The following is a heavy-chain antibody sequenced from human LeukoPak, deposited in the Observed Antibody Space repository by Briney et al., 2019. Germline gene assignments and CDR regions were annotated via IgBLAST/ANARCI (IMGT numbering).Heavy chain of an antibody. CDR3: AKINLGPSDY. CDR1: GFTFSNYA. CDR2: INGNGGST. J-gene: IGHJ4*02. V-gene: IGHV3-23*01. Sequence: GGSLRLSCAASGFTFSNYAMSWVRQAPGKGLEWVSGINGNGGSTYNADSVKGRFTISRDNSKSTLYLQMNSLRAEDTAVYYCAKINLGPSDYWGQGTLVTVSS.